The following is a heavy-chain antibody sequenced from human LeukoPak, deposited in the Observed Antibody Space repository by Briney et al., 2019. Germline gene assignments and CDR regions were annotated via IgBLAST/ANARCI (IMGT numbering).Heavy chain of an antibody. J-gene: IGHJ4*02. V-gene: IGHV1-18*01. D-gene: IGHD3-10*01. CDR3: ASTYYYGSGTPGSYFDY. Sequence: ASVKVSXKASGYTFTSYGISWVRQAPGQGLEWMGWISAYNGNTNYAQKLQGRVTMTTDTSTSTAYMELRSLRSDDTAVYYCASTYYYGSGTPGSYFDYWGQGTLVTVSS. CDR1: GYTFTSYG. CDR2: ISAYNGNT.